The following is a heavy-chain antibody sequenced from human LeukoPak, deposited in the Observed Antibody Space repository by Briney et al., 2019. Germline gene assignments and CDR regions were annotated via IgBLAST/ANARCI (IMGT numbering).Heavy chain of an antibody. CDR3: ARGIAVAGEYYFDY. D-gene: IGHD6-19*01. J-gene: IGHJ4*02. V-gene: IGHV4-4*07. CDR1: GGSISSYY. CDR2: IYTSGST. Sequence: SETLSLTCTVSGGSISSYYWSWIRQPAGQGLEWIGRIYTSGSTNYNPSLKSRVTISVDKSKNHFSLKLSSVTAADTAVYYCARGIAVAGEYYFDYWGQGTLVTVSS.